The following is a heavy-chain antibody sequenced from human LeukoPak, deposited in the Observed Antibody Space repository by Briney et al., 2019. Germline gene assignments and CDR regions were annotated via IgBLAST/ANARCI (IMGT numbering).Heavy chain of an antibody. CDR3: ARDYEGSSSFDY. V-gene: IGHV3-48*03. CDR2: ISSSGSTI. D-gene: IGHD6-6*01. Sequence: GGSLRLSCAASGFTFSSYEMNWVRQAPGKGLEWVSYISSSGSTIYYADSVKGRFTISRDNAKNPLYLQMNSLRAEDTAVYYCARDYEGSSSFDYWGQGTLVTVSS. CDR1: GFTFSSYE. J-gene: IGHJ4*02.